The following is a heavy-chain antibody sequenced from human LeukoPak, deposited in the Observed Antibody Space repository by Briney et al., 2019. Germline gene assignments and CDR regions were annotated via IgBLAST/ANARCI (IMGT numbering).Heavy chain of an antibody. CDR3: ASASSRPRQLLRRGITGSTWFDP. CDR1: GGSISSGTYY. CDR2: ISYIGST. V-gene: IGHV4-39*07. D-gene: IGHD1-20*01. Sequence: SETLSLTCTVSGGSISSGTYYWGWIQQPPGKGLEWIGSISYIGSTYHNPSLKSRVTISVDTSKNQVSLKLSSVTAADTAVYYCASASSRPRQLLRRGITGSTWFDPWGQGTLVTVSS. J-gene: IGHJ5*02.